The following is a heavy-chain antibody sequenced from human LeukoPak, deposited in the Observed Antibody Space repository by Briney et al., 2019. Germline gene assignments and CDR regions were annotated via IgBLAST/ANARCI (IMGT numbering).Heavy chain of an antibody. Sequence: SETLSLTCTVSGYSISSGYYWGWIRQPPGKGLEWIGSIYHSGSTYYNPSLKSRVTISVDTSKNQFSLKLSSVTAADTAVYYCARWIAAAGRYFDLWGRGTLVTVSS. CDR2: IYHSGST. V-gene: IGHV4-38-2*02. J-gene: IGHJ2*01. D-gene: IGHD6-13*01. CDR1: GYSISSGYY. CDR3: ARWIAAAGRYFDL.